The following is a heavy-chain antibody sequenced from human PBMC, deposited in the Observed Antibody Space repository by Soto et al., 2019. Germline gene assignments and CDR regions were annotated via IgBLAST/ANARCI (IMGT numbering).Heavy chain of an antibody. CDR3: TKVLALPPNDAFDI. Sequence: EGQLVESGGRLVEPGGSLRLSCAASGFNFNVAWMNWVRQAPGKGLEWLGRIKSKGGGETTEYVALGKGRFTISRDDSKNTLYLQMNRLKSEDTAVYYCTKVLALPPNDAFDIWGQGTMVTVSS. D-gene: IGHD3-3*02. CDR1: GFNFNVAW. CDR2: IKSKGGGETT. J-gene: IGHJ3*02. V-gene: IGHV3-15*01.